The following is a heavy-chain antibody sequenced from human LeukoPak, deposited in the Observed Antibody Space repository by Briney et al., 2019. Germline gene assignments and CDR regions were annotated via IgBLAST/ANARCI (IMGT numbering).Heavy chain of an antibody. J-gene: IGHJ5*02. D-gene: IGHD3-16*01. CDR3: TTWLDSLGT. Sequence: GGSLRLSCAASGFTFSGSAMHWVRQASGKGLEWVGRIRGKANSYATAYAASVRGRFTISRDDSKNTAYLQMNSLQTEDTAVYYCTTWLDSLGTWGRGTLVTVSS. CDR1: GFTFSGSA. CDR2: IRGKANSYAT. V-gene: IGHV3-73*01.